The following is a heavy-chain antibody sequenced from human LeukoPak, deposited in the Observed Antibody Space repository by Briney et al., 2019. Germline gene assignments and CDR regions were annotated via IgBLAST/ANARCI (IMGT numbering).Heavy chain of an antibody. J-gene: IGHJ6*03. D-gene: IGHD2-15*01. Sequence: SETLSLTCAVYGGSFSGYYWSWIRQPPGKGLEWIGEINHSGSTNYNPSLKSRVTISVDTSKNRFSLTKSSVTAADTAVYYCARRARGGKLSYYYYYYMDVWGKGTTVTISS. CDR1: GGSFSGYY. CDR2: INHSGST. V-gene: IGHV4-34*01. CDR3: ARRARGGKLSYYYYYYMDV.